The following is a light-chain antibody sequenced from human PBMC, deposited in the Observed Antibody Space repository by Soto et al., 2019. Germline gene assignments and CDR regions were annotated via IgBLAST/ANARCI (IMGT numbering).Light chain of an antibody. CDR1: SSDVGGYNY. Sequence: QSVLTQPASVSGSPGQSITISCTGTSSDVGGYNYVSWYQHHPGKAPKLMIFDVSNRPSGVSNRFSGSKSGNTASLTISGPQPEDEVIYYWSSYATSNPPQMVSETGPKVPVL. V-gene: IGLV2-14*03. CDR3: SSYATSNPPQMV. J-gene: IGLJ1*01. CDR2: DVS.